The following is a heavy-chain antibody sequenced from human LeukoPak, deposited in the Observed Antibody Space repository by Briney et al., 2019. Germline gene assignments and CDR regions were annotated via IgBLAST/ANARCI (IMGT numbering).Heavy chain of an antibody. CDR2: IPYDGSSQ. CDR3: ARVNQWLAPQNRPFDY. Sequence: RPGRSLRLSCAASGFTFSSYAIHWVRQAPGKGLEWVAVIPYDGSSQYYADSVKGRFTISRDNSKNTLYLQMNSLRTEDTAVYYCARVNQWLAPQNRPFDYWGQGTLVTVSS. CDR1: GFTFSSYA. J-gene: IGHJ4*02. D-gene: IGHD6-19*01. V-gene: IGHV3-30-3*01.